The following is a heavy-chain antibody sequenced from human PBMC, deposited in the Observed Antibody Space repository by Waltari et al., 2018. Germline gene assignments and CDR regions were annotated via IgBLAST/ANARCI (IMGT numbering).Heavy chain of an antibody. CDR3: ARDGTSSGLDY. Sequence: QVQLVESGGGVVQPGRSLRLSCAASGFTFSSYAMHWVRQAPGKGLEWVAVISYDGSNKYYADSVKGRFTISRDNSKNTLYLQMNSLRAEDTAVYYCARDGTSSGLDYWGQGTLVTVSS. V-gene: IGHV3-30-3*01. CDR1: GFTFSSYA. D-gene: IGHD6-6*01. J-gene: IGHJ4*02. CDR2: ISYDGSNK.